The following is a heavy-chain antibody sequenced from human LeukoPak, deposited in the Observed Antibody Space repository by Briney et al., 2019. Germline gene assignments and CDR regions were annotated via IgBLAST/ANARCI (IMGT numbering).Heavy chain of an antibody. CDR2: IYYTET. Sequence: PSETLSLTCTVSGGSVSNYYWSWIRQSPGKGLEWIGYIYYTETSYNPSLKSRVTISADTSKNQFSLKLYSVTAADTAVYYCARVTREAARYWYFDLWGRGTLVTVSS. CDR3: ARVTREAARYWYFDL. D-gene: IGHD6-6*01. J-gene: IGHJ2*01. CDR1: GGSVSNYY. V-gene: IGHV4-59*02.